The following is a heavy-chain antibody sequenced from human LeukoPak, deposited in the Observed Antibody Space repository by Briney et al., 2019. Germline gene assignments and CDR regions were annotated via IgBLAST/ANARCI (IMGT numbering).Heavy chain of an antibody. Sequence: GGSLRLSCAASGFTFSDYALSWVRQAPGKGLEWVSVISGSGDSTYHADSVKGRFTISRDNFRNTLYLQMTSLRAEDTAVYYCVKDGRCTTTTCSXHWFDPWGQGTRVTVSS. V-gene: IGHV3-23*01. D-gene: IGHD2-2*01. CDR3: VKDGRCTTTTCSXHWFDP. J-gene: IGHJ5*02. CDR2: ISGSGDST. CDR1: GFTFSDYA.